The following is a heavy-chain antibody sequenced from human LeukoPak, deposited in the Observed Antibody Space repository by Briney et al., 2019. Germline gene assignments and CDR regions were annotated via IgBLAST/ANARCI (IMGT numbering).Heavy chain of an antibody. CDR1: GGSISSYY. V-gene: IGHV4-59*08. D-gene: IGHD4-23*01. CDR3: ARHPDDYGGKGAVDY. Sequence: SETLSLTCTVSGGSISSYYWSWIRQPPGKGLEWIGYIYYSGSTNYNPSLKSRVTISVDTSRNQFSLKLSSVTAADTAVYHCARHPDDYGGKGAVDYWGQGTLVTVSS. J-gene: IGHJ4*02. CDR2: IYYSGST.